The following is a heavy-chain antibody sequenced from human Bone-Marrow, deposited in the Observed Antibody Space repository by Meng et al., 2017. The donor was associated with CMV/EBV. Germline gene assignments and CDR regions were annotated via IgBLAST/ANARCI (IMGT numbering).Heavy chain of an antibody. J-gene: IGHJ6*02. CDR3: ARVSALTTVTYYYYGMDV. CDR1: GGSISSSNW. CDR2: IYHSGST. Sequence: GSLRLSCAVSGGSISSSNWWSWVRQPPGKGLEWIGEIYHSGSTNYNPSLKSRVTISVDKSKNQFSLKLSSVTAADTAVYYCARVSALTTVTYYYYGMDVWGQGTTVTVSS. V-gene: IGHV4-4*02. D-gene: IGHD4-11*01.